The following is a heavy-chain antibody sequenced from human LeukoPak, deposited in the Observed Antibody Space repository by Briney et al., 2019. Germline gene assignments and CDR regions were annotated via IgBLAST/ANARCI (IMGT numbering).Heavy chain of an antibody. V-gene: IGHV4-34*01. CDR3: ARPRYGSGSYYNAFDI. D-gene: IGHD3-10*01. CDR2: INHSGST. J-gene: IGHJ3*02. Sequence: SETLSLTCAVYGGSFSGYYWSWIRQPPGKGLEWIGEINHSGSTNYNPSLKSRVTISVDTSKNQFSLKLSSVTAADTAVYYCARPRYGSGSYYNAFDIWGQGTMVTVSS. CDR1: GGSFSGYY.